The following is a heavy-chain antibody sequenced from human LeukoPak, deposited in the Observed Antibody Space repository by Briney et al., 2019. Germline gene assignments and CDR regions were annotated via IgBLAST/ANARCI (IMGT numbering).Heavy chain of an antibody. CDR2: ISSNSDSI. Sequence: GGSLRLSCAASGFTFNTYSMNWVRQAPGKGLEWISYISSNSDSIYYVDSAKGRFTISRDNAKNSLYLQMNSLRAEDTAVYHCVRDVRRGDAFGIWGQGTMVTVSS. V-gene: IGHV3-48*01. CDR1: GFTFNTYS. CDR3: VRDVRRGDAFGI. J-gene: IGHJ3*02. D-gene: IGHD3-10*01.